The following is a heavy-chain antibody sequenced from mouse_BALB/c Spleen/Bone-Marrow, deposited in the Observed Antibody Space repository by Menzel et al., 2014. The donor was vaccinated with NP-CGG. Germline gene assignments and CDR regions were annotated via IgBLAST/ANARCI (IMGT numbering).Heavy chain of an antibody. Sequence: VQLQQSGAELVKPGASVKLSCTASGFNIKDTYMHWVKQRPEQGLEWIGRIDPANGNTKYDPKFQGKATITADTSSNTACLQLSSLTSGDTAVYYCARWEYYAMDYWGQGTSVTVSS. V-gene: IGHV14-3*02. CDR3: ARWEYYAMDY. D-gene: IGHD4-1*01. J-gene: IGHJ4*01. CDR2: IDPANGNT. CDR1: GFNIKDTY.